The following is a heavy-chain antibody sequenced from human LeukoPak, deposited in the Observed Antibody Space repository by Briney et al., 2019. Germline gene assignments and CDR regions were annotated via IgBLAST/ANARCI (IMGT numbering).Heavy chain of an antibody. D-gene: IGHD2-2*01. CDR3: ARGITKSDPIVVVPAAIRVAQAFDY. J-gene: IGHJ4*02. CDR1: GGSISSTNW. Sequence: SETLSLTCGVSGGSISSTNWWTWVRQPPGKGLEWIGEIDHSGNLNYNPSLKSRVTISVDTSKNQFSLKLSSVTAADTAVYYCARGITKSDPIVVVPAAIRVAQAFDYWGQGTLVTVSS. V-gene: IGHV4/OR15-8*01. CDR2: IDHSGNL.